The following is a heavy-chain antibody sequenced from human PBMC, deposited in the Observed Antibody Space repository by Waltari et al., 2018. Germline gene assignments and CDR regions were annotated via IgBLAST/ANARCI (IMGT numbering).Heavy chain of an antibody. CDR2: IYYSGST. V-gene: IGHV4-30-4*08. CDR1: GASISSGDSY. D-gene: IGHD6-6*01. CDR3: ARDRRQLAFDY. J-gene: IGHJ4*02. Sequence: QLQLQASGPGLVKPAHTLSLPCPRSGASISSGDSYSNCNRQPPGKGLEWLGYIYYSGSTYYNPSLKSRVTLSLDTSKNQFSLKVTSVTAADTAVYYCARDRRQLAFDYWGRGTLVTVSS.